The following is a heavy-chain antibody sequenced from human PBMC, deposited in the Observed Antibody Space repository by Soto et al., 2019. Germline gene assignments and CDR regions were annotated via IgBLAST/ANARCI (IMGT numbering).Heavy chain of an antibody. Sequence: GASVKVSCKASGYTFTGYYMHWVRQAPGQGLEWMGWINPNSGGTNYAQKFQGWVTMTRDTSISTAYMELSRLRSDDTAVYYCAAASIFGVVPKSYYGMDVWGQGTTVTVSS. CDR2: INPNSGGT. CDR3: AAASIFGVVPKSYYGMDV. CDR1: GYTFTGYY. V-gene: IGHV1-2*04. J-gene: IGHJ6*02. D-gene: IGHD3-3*01.